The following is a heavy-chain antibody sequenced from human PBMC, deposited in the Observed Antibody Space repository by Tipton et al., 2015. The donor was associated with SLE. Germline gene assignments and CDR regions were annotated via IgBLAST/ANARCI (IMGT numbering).Heavy chain of an antibody. CDR3: ARQSHDVPHTAAFDY. J-gene: IGHJ4*02. CDR2: ISYSGGT. Sequence: TLSLTCTVSGGSISSGSYYWTWIRQPAGKGLEWIGYISYSGGTYYNPTLKSRVTLSVDTSKNQFSLKLSSVTAADTAIYYCARQSHDVPHTAAFDYWGQGTLVTVSS. CDR1: GGSISSGSYY. D-gene: IGHD1-1*01. V-gene: IGHV4-31*03.